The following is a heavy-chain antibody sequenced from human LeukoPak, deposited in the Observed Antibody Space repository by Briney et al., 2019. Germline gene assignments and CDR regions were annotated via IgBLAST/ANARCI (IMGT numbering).Heavy chain of an antibody. CDR3: ASARQYYYGMDV. V-gene: IGHV1-46*01. J-gene: IGHJ6*02. Sequence: ASVKVSCKASGYTFTGYYMHWVRLAPGQGLEWMGIINPSGGSTSYAQKFQGRVTMTRDTSTSTAYMELSSLRSEDTAVYYCASARQYYYGMDVWGQGTTVTVSS. CDR2: INPSGGST. CDR1: GYTFTGYY.